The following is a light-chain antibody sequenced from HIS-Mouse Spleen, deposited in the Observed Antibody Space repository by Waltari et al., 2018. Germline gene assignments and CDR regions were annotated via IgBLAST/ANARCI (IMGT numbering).Light chain of an antibody. V-gene: IGLV3-10*01. CDR2: EDS. CDR1: ALPKKY. Sequence: SYELTQPPSVSVSPGQTARITCSGDALPKKYAYWYQQKSGKAPVLVIYEDSKRPSGSPERFSGSSSGTMATLTISGAQVEDEADYYCYSTDSSGNHRVFGGWTKLTVL. J-gene: IGLJ2*01. CDR3: YSTDSSGNHRV.